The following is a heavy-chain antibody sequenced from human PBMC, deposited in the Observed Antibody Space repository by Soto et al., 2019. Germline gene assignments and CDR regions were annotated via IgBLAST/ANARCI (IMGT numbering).Heavy chain of an antibody. V-gene: IGHV1-8*01. CDR2: MNPNSGNT. J-gene: IGHJ3*02. CDR3: ARAIQWLRDAFDI. D-gene: IGHD6-19*01. CDR1: GYTFTSYD. Sequence: ASVKVSCKASGYTFTSYDINWVRQATGQGLEWMGWMNPNSGNTGYAQKFQGRVTMTRNTSISTAYMELSSLRSEDTAVYYCARAIQWLRDAFDIWGQGTMVTVSS.